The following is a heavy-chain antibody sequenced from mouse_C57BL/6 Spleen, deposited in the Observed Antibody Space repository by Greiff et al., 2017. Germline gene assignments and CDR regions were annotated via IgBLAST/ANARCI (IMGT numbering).Heavy chain of an antibody. CDR1: GFTFSDYG. V-gene: IGHV5-17*01. CDR2: ISSGSSTI. Sequence: EVKLVESGGGLVKPGGSLKLSCAASGFTFSDYGMHWVRQAPEKGLEWVAYISSGSSTIYYADTVKGRFTISRDNAKNTLFLQMTSLRSEDTAMYYCARRNYGSWYFDVGGTGTTVTVSS. J-gene: IGHJ1*03. D-gene: IGHD1-1*01. CDR3: ARRNYGSWYFDV.